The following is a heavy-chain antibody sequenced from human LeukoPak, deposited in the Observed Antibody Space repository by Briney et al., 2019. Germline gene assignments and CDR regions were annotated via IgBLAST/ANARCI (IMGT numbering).Heavy chain of an antibody. D-gene: IGHD5-18*01. CDR1: GFSISGYA. Sequence: PGGSLRLSCAASGFSISGYAMSWVRQAPGKGLEWVSGISGSGGSTDYADSVKGRFIISRDNSKNTLYLQMNSLRAEDTAVYYCAQEWMRLSLWGQGTMVTVSS. CDR3: AQEWMRLSL. V-gene: IGHV3-23*01. J-gene: IGHJ4*02. CDR2: ISGSGGST.